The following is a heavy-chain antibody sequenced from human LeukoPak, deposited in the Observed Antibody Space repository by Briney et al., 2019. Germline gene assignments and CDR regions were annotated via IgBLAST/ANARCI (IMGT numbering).Heavy chain of an antibody. V-gene: IGHV3-23*01. CDR1: GFTFSSYA. CDR3: AKDPHLDRPGGIAVAGTHY. D-gene: IGHD6-19*01. J-gene: IGHJ4*02. Sequence: PGGSLRLSCAASGFTFSSYAMSWVRQAPGKGLEWVSAVSGSGGSTYYADSVKGRFTISRDNSKNTLYLQMNSLRAEDTAVYYCAKDPHLDRPGGIAVAGTHYWGQGTLVTVSS. CDR2: VSGSGGST.